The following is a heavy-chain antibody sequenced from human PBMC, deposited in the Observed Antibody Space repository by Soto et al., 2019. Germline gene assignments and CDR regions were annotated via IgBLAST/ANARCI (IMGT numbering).Heavy chain of an antibody. CDR3: ARSVAERVPDGHY. CDR2: ISYDGSNK. J-gene: IGHJ4*02. D-gene: IGHD2-2*01. CDR1: GFTFSSYA. V-gene: IGHV3-30-3*01. Sequence: QVQLVESGGGVVQPGRSLRLSCAASGFTFSSYAMHWVRQAPGKGLEWVAVISYDGSNKYYADSVKGRFTISRDNSKNPLYLQMNSLRAEDTAVYYCARSVAERVPDGHYWGQGTLVSVSS.